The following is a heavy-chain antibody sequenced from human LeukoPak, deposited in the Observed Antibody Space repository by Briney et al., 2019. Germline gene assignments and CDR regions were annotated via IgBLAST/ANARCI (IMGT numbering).Heavy chain of an antibody. Sequence: PSETLSLTCAVSGGSISSGGYSWSWIRQPPGKGLEWIGYIYHSGSTYYNPSLKSRITISVDRSKNQFSLKLSSVTAADTAVYYCARARLTGRPLGYFDYWGQGTLVTVSS. CDR1: GGSISSGGYS. D-gene: IGHD7-27*01. CDR2: IYHSGST. V-gene: IGHV4-30-2*01. CDR3: ARARLTGRPLGYFDY. J-gene: IGHJ4*02.